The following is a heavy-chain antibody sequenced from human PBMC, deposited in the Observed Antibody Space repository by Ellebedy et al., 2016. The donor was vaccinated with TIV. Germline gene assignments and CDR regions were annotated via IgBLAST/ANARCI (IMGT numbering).Heavy chain of an antibody. J-gene: IGHJ4*02. V-gene: IGHV1-69*13. Sequence: AASVKVSCKASGGTFSSYAISWVRQAPGQGLEWMGGIIPIFGTANYAQKFQGRVTITADESTSTAYMELSSLRSEDTAVYYCASASTVTTWEMDYWGQGTLVTVSS. D-gene: IGHD4-17*01. CDR1: GGTFSSYA. CDR2: IIPIFGTA. CDR3: ASASTVTTWEMDY.